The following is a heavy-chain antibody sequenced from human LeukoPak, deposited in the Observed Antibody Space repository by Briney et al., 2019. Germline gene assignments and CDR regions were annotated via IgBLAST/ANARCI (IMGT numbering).Heavy chain of an antibody. V-gene: IGHV4-4*07. Sequence: SETLSLTCTVSGGSISSYYWSWIRQPAGKGLEWIGRIYTSGSTNYNPSLKSRVTMSVDTSKNQFSLKLSSVTAADTAVYYCARVSHGDYYYYYYMDVWGKGTTVTISS. CDR3: ARVSHGDYYYYYYMDV. D-gene: IGHD4-17*01. CDR2: IYTSGST. CDR1: GGSISSYY. J-gene: IGHJ6*03.